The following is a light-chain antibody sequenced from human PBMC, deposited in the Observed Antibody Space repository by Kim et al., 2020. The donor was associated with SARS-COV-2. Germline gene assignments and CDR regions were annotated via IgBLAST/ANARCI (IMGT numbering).Light chain of an antibody. V-gene: IGKV1-5*03. CDR2: QAS. Sequence: ASVGDRVIITCRASQNIGTWLAWYQQKPGKAPNLLIYQASSLKSAVPSRFSGGRSGTEFTLTISSLQPDDFATYYCQHYNSYPWAFGQGTKVDIK. J-gene: IGKJ1*01. CDR3: QHYNSYPWA. CDR1: QNIGTW.